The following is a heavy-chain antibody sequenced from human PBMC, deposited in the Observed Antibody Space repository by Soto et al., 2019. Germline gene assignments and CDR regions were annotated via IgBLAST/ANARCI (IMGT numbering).Heavy chain of an antibody. CDR3: ARVPDYYDSSGDDY. V-gene: IGHV4-30-4*01. CDR2: IYYSGST. D-gene: IGHD3-22*01. J-gene: IGHJ4*02. CDR1: GGSISSGDYY. Sequence: PSETLSLTCTVSGGSISSGDYYWSWIRQPPGKGLEWIGYIYYSGSTYYNPSLKSRVTISVDTSKNQFSLELSSVTAADTAVYYCARVPDYYDSSGDDYWGQGTLVTVSS.